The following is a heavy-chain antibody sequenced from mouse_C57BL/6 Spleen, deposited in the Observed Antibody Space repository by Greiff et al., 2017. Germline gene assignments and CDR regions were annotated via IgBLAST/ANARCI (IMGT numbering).Heavy chain of an antibody. V-gene: IGHV1-81*01. CDR3: ARGDYYGSSYGNYYAMDY. Sequence: VQLQQSGAELARPGASVKLSCKASGYTFTSYSISWVKQRTGQGLEWIGEIYPRSGNTYYNEKFKGKATLTADKSSSTAYMELRSLTSEDSAVYFCARGDYYGSSYGNYYAMDYWGQGTSVTVSS. CDR1: GYTFTSYS. CDR2: IYPRSGNT. D-gene: IGHD1-1*01. J-gene: IGHJ4*01.